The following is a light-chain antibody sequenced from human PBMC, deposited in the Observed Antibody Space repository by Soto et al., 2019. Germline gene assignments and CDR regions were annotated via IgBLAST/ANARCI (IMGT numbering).Light chain of an antibody. CDR3: ASYTRTTTLV. CDR2: DVN. CDR1: ISDIGGYNF. Sequence: QSVLTQPASVSGSPGQSTTISCTGTISDIGGYNFISWYQHHPGKAPKLVIYDVNNRPSGISYRFSGSKSGNTASLTISGLQAEDEADYYCASYTRTTTLVFGGGTKVTVL. J-gene: IGLJ2*01. V-gene: IGLV2-14*01.